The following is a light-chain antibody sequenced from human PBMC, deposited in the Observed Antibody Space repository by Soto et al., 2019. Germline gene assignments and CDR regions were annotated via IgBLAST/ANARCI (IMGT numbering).Light chain of an antibody. CDR3: QQYNNWPPLT. V-gene: IGKV3-15*01. CDR2: GAS. CDR1: QSVSSN. Sequence: EIVMTQSPATLSVSPGERATLSCRASQSVSSNLAWYQQKPGQAPRLLIYGASTRATGIPARFSGSGSGTEFTLTNSSLQSEDVAVYYGQQYNNWPPLTFGGGTKVEIK. J-gene: IGKJ4*01.